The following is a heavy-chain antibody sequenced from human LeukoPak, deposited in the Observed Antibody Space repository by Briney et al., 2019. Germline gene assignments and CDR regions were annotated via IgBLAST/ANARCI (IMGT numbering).Heavy chain of an antibody. CDR3: ARDVNWNYDY. J-gene: IGHJ4*02. V-gene: IGHV1-69*04. Sequence: SVKVSCKASGGTFSSYAISWVRQAPGQGLEWMGRIIPILGIANYAQKFQGRVTITADESTSTAYMELSSLRSEDTAVYYCARDVNWNYDYWGQGTLVTVSS. CDR1: GGTFSSYA. D-gene: IGHD1-7*01. CDR2: IIPILGIA.